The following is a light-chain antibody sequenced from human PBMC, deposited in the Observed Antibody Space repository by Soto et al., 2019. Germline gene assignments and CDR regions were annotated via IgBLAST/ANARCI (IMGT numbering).Light chain of an antibody. V-gene: IGKV3-20*01. J-gene: IGKJ4*01. Sequence: ESGLTQSPGTLSLSPGERATLFCRASQSFSNNLLAWYQQKPGQAPRLLIYGASSRATGIPDRFSASGSGTEFTLTISRVEPADFAVYYCPQYGSSLFGGGTKVEIK. CDR3: PQYGSSL. CDR2: GAS. CDR1: QSFSNNL.